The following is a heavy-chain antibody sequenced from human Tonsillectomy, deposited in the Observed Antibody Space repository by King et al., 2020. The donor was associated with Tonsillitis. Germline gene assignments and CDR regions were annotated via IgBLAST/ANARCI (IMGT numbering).Heavy chain of an antibody. CDR1: GGSISSSSYY. Sequence: LQLQESGPGLVKPSETLSLTCTVSGGSISSSSYYWGWIRQPPGKGLEWIGSIYYSGGPYYNPSLRSRVTISVDTSKNQFSLRLSSVTAADTAVYYCARQPLQLDMAYFDYWGQGTLVTVSS. CDR3: ARQPLQLDMAYFDY. J-gene: IGHJ4*02. CDR2: IYYSGGP. V-gene: IGHV4-39*01. D-gene: IGHD1-1*01.